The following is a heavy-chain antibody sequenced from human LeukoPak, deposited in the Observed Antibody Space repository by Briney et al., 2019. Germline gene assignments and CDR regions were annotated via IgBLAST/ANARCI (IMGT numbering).Heavy chain of an antibody. CDR2: INHSGST. CDR3: ARVEEGYGSGRRENYYYYYMDA. CDR1: GGSFSDYY. J-gene: IGHJ6*03. Sequence: SETLSLTCAVYGGSFSDYYWSWIRQPPGKGLEWIGEINHSGSTNYNPSLKSRVTISVDTSKNQFSLKLSSVTAADTAVYYCARVEEGYGSGRRENYYYYYMDAWGKGTTVTISS. V-gene: IGHV4-34*01. D-gene: IGHD3-10*01.